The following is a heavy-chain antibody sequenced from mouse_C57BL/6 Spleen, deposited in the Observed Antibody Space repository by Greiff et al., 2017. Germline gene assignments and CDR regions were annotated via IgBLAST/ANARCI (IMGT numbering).Heavy chain of an antibody. CDR2: IDPETGGT. J-gene: IGHJ2*01. D-gene: IGHD1-1*01. V-gene: IGHV1-15*01. Sequence: QVQLQQSGAELVRPGASVTLSCKASGYTFTDYEMHWVKQTPVHGLEWIGAIDPETGGTAYNQKFKGKAILTADKSSSTAYMELRSLTSEDSAVYYCTRTITTAYYFDDWGQGTTLTVSS. CDR1: GYTFTDYE. CDR3: TRTITTAYYFDD.